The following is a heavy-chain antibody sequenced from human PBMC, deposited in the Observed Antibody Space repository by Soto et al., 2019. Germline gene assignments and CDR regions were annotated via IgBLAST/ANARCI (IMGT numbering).Heavy chain of an antibody. CDR1: GGSISSSIFH. J-gene: IGHJ5*02. CDR2: IYYSGST. Sequence: QLQLQESGPGLVKPSETLSLTCTVSGGSISSSIFHWVWLRQPPGKGLEWIGSIYYSGSTYYSPSLKSRVNISVDTSKNQFSLKLSAVTAADTAVYYCARRERAAGTDWWFDPWGQGTLVTVSS. V-gene: IGHV4-39*01. D-gene: IGHD6-13*01. CDR3: ARRERAAGTDWWFDP.